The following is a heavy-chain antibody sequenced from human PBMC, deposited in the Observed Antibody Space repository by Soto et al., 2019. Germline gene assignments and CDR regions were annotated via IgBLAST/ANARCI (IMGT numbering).Heavy chain of an antibody. D-gene: IGHD6-19*01. V-gene: IGHV1-8*01. J-gene: IGHJ4*01. Sequence: QVQLVQSGAEVKKPGASVKVSCKASGYTFTSYDINWVRQATGQGLAWMGWMNPNSGNTGYAEKFQGRVTMTRNTSISTAYMEVRSLRSEDTAVYYCARGLSSGGAYYFDYWGQGTLVTVSS. CDR2: MNPNSGNT. CDR3: ARGLSSGGAYYFDY. CDR1: GYTFTSYD.